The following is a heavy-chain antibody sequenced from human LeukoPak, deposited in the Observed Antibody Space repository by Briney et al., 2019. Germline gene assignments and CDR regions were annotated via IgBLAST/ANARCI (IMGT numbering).Heavy chain of an antibody. CDR1: GFTFSSYA. CDR3: ARGGWFREQGPDY. J-gene: IGHJ4*02. Sequence: GGSLRLSCAASGFTFSSYAMSWVRQAPGKGLEWVSAISGSGGSTYYADSVKGRFTISRDNAKNTLYLQMNSLRAEDTAVYYCARGGWFREQGPDYWGQGTLVTVSS. V-gene: IGHV3-23*01. D-gene: IGHD3-10*01. CDR2: ISGSGGST.